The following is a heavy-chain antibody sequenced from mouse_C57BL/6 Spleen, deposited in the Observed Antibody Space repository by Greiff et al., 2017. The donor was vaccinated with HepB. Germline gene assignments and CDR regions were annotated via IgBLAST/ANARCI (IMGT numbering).Heavy chain of an antibody. D-gene: IGHD3-2*02. V-gene: IGHV1-18*01. J-gene: IGHJ2*01. CDR3: ARRGAQATDFDY. CDR2: INPNNGGT. Sequence: EVKLQESGPELVKPGASVKIPCKASGYTFTDYNMDWVKQSHGKSLEWIGDINPNNGGTIYNQKFKGKATLTVDKSSSTAYMELRSLTSEDTAVYYCARRGAQATDFDYWGQGTTLTVSS. CDR1: GYTFTDYN.